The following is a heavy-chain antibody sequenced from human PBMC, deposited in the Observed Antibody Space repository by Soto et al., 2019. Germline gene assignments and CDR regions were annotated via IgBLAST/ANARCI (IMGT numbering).Heavy chain of an antibody. CDR3: ARELIVGPAEYFQH. V-gene: IGHV3-7*03. D-gene: IGHD1-26*01. J-gene: IGHJ1*01. Sequence: GSLRLSCAASGFTFSSSWMSWVRQAPGKGLEWVANINQDGSETYYVDSVKGRLTISRGNAKNSLSLQMSSLRAEDTAVYYCARELIVGPAEYFQHWGQGTLVTVSS. CDR1: GFTFSSSW. CDR2: INQDGSET.